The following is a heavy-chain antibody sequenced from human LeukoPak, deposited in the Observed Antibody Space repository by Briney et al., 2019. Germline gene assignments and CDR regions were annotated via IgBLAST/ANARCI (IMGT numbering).Heavy chain of an antibody. CDR3: AGRLSMIVPDAFDI. J-gene: IGHJ3*02. D-gene: IGHD3-22*01. V-gene: IGHV1-69*13. CDR2: IIPIFGTA. CDR1: GGTFSSYA. Sequence: ASVKVSCKASGGTFSSYAISWVRQAPGQGLEWMGGIIPIFGTANYAQKFQGRVTITADESTNTAYMELSSLRSEDTAVYYCAGRLSMIVPDAFDIWGQGTMVTVSS.